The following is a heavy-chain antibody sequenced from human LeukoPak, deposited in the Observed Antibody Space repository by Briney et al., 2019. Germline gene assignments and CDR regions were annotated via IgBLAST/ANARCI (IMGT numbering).Heavy chain of an antibody. V-gene: IGHV4-34*01. Sequence: SETLSLTCAVYGGSFSGYYWSWIRQPPGKGLEWIGEINHSGSTNYNPSLKSRVTISVDTSKNQFSLKLSSVTAADTAIYYCAREAVVYGSGSLDYWGQGTLVAVSS. CDR2: INHSGST. CDR1: GGSFSGYY. D-gene: IGHD3-10*01. CDR3: AREAVVYGSGSLDY. J-gene: IGHJ4*02.